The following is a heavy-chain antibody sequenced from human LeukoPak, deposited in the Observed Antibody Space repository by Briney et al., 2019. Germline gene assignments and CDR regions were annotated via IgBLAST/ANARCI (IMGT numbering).Heavy chain of an antibody. D-gene: IGHD1-26*01. CDR3: ARAWDMSINGIDY. CDR1: GFTFSSYW. CDR2: IKTDGSQI. Sequence: GGSLRLSCAASGFTFSSYWMSWVRQAPGKGLEWVANIKTDGSQIYYVDSVKGRFTISRDNAKNSLYLQMNSLRAEDTAVYYCARAWDMSINGIDYWGQGTLVTVSS. V-gene: IGHV3-7*01. J-gene: IGHJ4*02.